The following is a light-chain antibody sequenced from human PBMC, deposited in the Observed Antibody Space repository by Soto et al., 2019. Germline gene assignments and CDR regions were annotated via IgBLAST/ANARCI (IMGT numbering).Light chain of an antibody. V-gene: IGKV1-9*01. J-gene: IGKJ5*01. CDR2: AAS. Sequence: DIQLTQSPSFLSASVGDRVTITCRASQGISSYLAWYQQKPGKAPKLLIYAASTLQSGFPSRFSGSGSGTEFTLTISSLQPEDFATYYCQQLNSLITFGQGTRLEIK. CDR3: QQLNSLIT. CDR1: QGISSY.